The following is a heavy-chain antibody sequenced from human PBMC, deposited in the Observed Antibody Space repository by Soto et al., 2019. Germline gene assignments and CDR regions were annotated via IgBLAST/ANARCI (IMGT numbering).Heavy chain of an antibody. CDR1: GGSFSGYY. CDR3: ARARVVVTAILHGWFDP. D-gene: IGHD2-21*02. J-gene: IGHJ5*02. CDR2: INHSGST. Sequence: SETLSLTCAVYGGSFSGYYWSWIRQPPGKGLEWIGEINHSGSTNYNPSLKSRVTISVDTSKNQFSLKLSSVTAADTAVYYCARARVVVTAILHGWFDPWGQGTLVTVSS. V-gene: IGHV4-34*01.